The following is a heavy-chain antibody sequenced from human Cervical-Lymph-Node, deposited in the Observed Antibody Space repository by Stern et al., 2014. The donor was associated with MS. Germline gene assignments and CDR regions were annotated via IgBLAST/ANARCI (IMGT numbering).Heavy chain of an antibody. CDR1: GYTFTTPNYG. D-gene: IGHD4-11*01. J-gene: IGHJ4*02. Sequence: QVQLVQSGPEVRQPGASVRVSCKASGYTFTTPNYGIAWVREAPGRGLEWMGWISSYNGNTVEAQKLQDRVTRTTDTSTSTAYMELRSLRSDDTAFYYCARERLRDFNDYHFDSWGQGTLVTVSS. CDR2: ISSYNGNT. CDR3: ARERLRDFNDYHFDS. V-gene: IGHV1-18*01.